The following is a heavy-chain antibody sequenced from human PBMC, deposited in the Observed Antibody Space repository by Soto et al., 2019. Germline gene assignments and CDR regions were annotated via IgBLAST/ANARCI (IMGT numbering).Heavy chain of an antibody. D-gene: IGHD2-2*02. V-gene: IGHV3-43D*04. CDR1: GFTFDDYA. CDR3: AKGRAFSGGVVPAAITYYYYGMDV. J-gene: IGHJ6*02. CDR2: ISWDGGST. Sequence: GGSLRLSCAASGFTFDDYAMHWVRQAPGKGLEWVSLISWDGGSTYYADSVKGRFTISRDNSKNSLYLQMNSLRAEDTALYYCAKGRAFSGGVVPAAITYYYYGMDVWGQGTTVTVSS.